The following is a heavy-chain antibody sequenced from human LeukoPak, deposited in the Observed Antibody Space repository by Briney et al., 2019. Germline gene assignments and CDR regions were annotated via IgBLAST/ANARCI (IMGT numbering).Heavy chain of an antibody. CDR3: ARGTVTSWFDL. V-gene: IGHV4-34*01. CDR1: GGSFSGYY. CDR2: INHSGST. J-gene: IGHJ5*02. D-gene: IGHD4-17*01. Sequence: SETLSLTCAVYGGSFSGYYWSWIRQPPGKGLEWIGEINHSGSTNYNPSLKSRVTISVDTSKNQFSLQLSSVTAADTAVYYWARGTVTSWFDLWGQGTLVTVSS.